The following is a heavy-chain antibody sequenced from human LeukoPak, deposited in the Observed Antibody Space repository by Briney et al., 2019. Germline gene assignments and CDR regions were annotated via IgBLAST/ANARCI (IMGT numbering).Heavy chain of an antibody. D-gene: IGHD5-18*01. CDR3: GRRRHTRYSYGYSFDY. J-gene: IGHJ4*02. CDR2: ISSSSSYI. V-gene: IGHV3-21*01. Sequence: GGSLRLSCAASGFTFSSYSMNWVRQAPGKGLEWVSTISSSSSYIYYADSVKGRFTISRDNAKNSLYLQMNSLRAEDTAVFFSGRRRHTRYSYGYSFDYWGQGTLVTVSS. CDR1: GFTFSSYS.